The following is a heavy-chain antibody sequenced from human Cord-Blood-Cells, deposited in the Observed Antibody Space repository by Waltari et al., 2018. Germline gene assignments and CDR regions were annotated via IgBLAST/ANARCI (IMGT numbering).Heavy chain of an antibody. V-gene: IGHV4-4*07. CDR3: ARDRRYYDSSGYYYYYGMDV. Sequence: QVQLQESGPGLVKPSETLSPTCPVSGGSISRYYWSWLRQPAGKGLEWSGRIYTSGSTNYHPALKSRVTMSVDTSKNQFSLKLSSVTAADTAVYYCARDRRYYDSSGYYYYYGMDVWGQGTTVTVSS. CDR1: GGSISRYY. CDR2: IYTSGST. J-gene: IGHJ6*02. D-gene: IGHD3-22*01.